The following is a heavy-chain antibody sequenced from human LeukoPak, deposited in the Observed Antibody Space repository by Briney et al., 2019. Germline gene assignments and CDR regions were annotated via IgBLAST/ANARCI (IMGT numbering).Heavy chain of an antibody. Sequence: ASVKVSCKASGYTFTGYYMHWVRQAPGQGLEWMGRINTNSGGTNYAQKFQGRVTMTADTSISTVYSELSRLKSDDTAVYYCARPYDSSGYYYFDYWGQGTLVTVSS. CDR2: INTNSGGT. V-gene: IGHV1-2*06. CDR3: ARPYDSSGYYYFDY. CDR1: GYTFTGYY. D-gene: IGHD3-22*01. J-gene: IGHJ4*02.